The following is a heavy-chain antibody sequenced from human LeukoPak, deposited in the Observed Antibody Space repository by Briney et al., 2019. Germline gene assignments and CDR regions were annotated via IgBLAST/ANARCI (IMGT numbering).Heavy chain of an antibody. CDR2: ISGSGGST. CDR1: GFTFRSNG. Sequence: PGGSLRLSCAASGFTFRSNGMSWVRQAPGKGLEWVSAISGSGGSTYYADSVKGRFTISRDNSKNTLYLQMNSLRAEDTAVYYCAKEGGYSGYDQGLDYWGQGTLVTVSS. D-gene: IGHD5-12*01. CDR3: AKEGGYSGYDQGLDY. J-gene: IGHJ4*02. V-gene: IGHV3-23*01.